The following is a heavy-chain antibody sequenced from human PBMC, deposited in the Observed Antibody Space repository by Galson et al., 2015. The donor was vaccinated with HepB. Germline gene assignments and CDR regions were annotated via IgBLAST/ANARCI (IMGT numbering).Heavy chain of an antibody. V-gene: IGHV4-30-4*01. J-gene: IGHJ5*02. CDR3: ARDRKGSFGSGSYYSDL. CDR1: GGSISSGNYY. D-gene: IGHD3-10*01. CDR2: IHYSGST. Sequence: TLSLTCTVSGGSISSGNYYWSWIRQPPGKGLEWIGYIHYSGSTYYNPSLKSRVSLSVDTSKNQFSLRFSSVTAADTAVYYCARDRKGSFGSGSYYSDLWGQGTLVTVSS.